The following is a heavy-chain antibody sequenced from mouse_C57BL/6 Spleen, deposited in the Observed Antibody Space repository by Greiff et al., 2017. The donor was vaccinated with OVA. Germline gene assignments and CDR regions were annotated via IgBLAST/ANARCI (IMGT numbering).Heavy chain of an antibody. CDR1: GYAFTNYL. J-gene: IGHJ1*03. V-gene: IGHV1-54*01. D-gene: IGHD1-1*01. CDR2: INPGSGGT. CDR3: ARWDYGSSYGWYFDV. Sequence: VQLQQSGAELVRPGTSVKVSCKASGYAFTNYLIEWVKQRPGQGLEWIGVINPGSGGTNYNEKFKGKATLTADKSSSTAYMQLSSLTSEDSAVYFCARWDYGSSYGWYFDVWGTGTTVTVSS.